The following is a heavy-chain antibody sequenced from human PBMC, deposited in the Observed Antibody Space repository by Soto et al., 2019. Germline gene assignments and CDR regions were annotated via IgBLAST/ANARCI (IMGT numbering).Heavy chain of an antibody. CDR2: FDPEDGET. CDR1: GYTLTELS. J-gene: IGHJ5*02. V-gene: IGHV1-24*01. Sequence: ASVKVSCKVSGYTLTELSMHWVRQAPGKGLEWMGGFDPEDGETIYAQKFQGRVTMTEDTSTDTAYMELSSLRSEDTAVYYCATVRDPAEPHRKNWFDTWGPGTLVTVSS. CDR3: ATVRDPAEPHRKNWFDT.